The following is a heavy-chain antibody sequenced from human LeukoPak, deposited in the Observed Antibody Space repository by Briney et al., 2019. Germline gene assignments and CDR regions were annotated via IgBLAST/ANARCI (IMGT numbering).Heavy chain of an antibody. J-gene: IGHJ4*02. Sequence: PGGSLGLSCAASGFIFNSYWMNWLRQAPGKGLEWVANVDQDGSEKYYVGSVKGRFTISRDNAKNSLYLQMNSLRVEDTAVYYCARALNFDYWGQGILVTVSS. CDR3: ARALNFDY. CDR2: VDQDGSEK. V-gene: IGHV3-7*01. CDR1: GFIFNSYW.